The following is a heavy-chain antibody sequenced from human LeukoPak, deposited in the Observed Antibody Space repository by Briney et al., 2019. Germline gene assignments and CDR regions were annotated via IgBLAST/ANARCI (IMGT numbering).Heavy chain of an antibody. J-gene: IGHJ6*03. CDR1: GGSITNFF. Sequence: PSETLSLTCSVSGGSITNFFWTWIRQPAGKGLEYIGRIYASGSIDYSPSLKSRVTMSVDTSNNQFSLNLTSVTAADTALYFCARSARFNYFYMDVWGKGTSATVSS. CDR3: ARSARFNYFYMDV. D-gene: IGHD2-15*01. CDR2: IYASGSI. V-gene: IGHV4-4*07.